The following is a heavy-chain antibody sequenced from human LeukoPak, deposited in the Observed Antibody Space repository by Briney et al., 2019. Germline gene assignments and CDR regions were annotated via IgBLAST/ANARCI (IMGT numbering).Heavy chain of an antibody. J-gene: IGHJ4*02. Sequence: PGRSLRLSCAASGFTFDDYAMHWVRQAPGKGLEWVSGISWNSGSIGYADSVKGRFTISRDNAKNSLYLQMNSLRAEDTAIYYCARVSTIEVRHWGQGTLVTVSS. CDR3: ARVSTIEVRH. V-gene: IGHV3-9*01. D-gene: IGHD6-19*01. CDR2: ISWNSGSI. CDR1: GFTFDDYA.